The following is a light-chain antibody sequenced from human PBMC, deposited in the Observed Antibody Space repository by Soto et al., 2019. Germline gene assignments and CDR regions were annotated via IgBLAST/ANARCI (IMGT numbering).Light chain of an antibody. J-gene: IGKJ4*01. CDR1: QAINNY. Sequence: DLQMTQSPSSLSASVGDRVTITCRASQAINNYLAWYQQKPGKVPTLLISAASTLQSGVPSRFSVSGSGTDFTLTLSSLQPEDVATYYCQKFNAVPTFGGGTKVEI. V-gene: IGKV1-27*01. CDR2: AAS. CDR3: QKFNAVPT.